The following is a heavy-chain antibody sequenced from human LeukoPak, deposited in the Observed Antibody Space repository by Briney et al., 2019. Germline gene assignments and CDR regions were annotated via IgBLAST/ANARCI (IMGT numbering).Heavy chain of an antibody. D-gene: IGHD2-15*01. CDR1: GGSISSYY. CDR2: IYYSGST. Sequence: SETLSLTCTVSGGSISSYYWSWIRQPPGKGLEWIGYIYYSGSTNYNPSLKSRVTISVDTSKNQFSLKLSSVTAADTAIYYCAGVKYCSGGSCYGTYYFDYWGQGTLVTVSS. J-gene: IGHJ4*02. CDR3: AGVKYCSGGSCYGTYYFDY. V-gene: IGHV4-59*01.